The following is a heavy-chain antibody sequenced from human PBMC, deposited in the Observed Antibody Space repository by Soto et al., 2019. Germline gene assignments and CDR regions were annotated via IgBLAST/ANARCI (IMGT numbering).Heavy chain of an antibody. D-gene: IGHD3-16*01. Sequence: QVQLVQSGAEVKNPGASVKVSGKASGYTFTRYGIGWARQAPEQGFEGMGWINTYNGNTNYAQNVQGRVTLTTDTSTSTAYMELRSLRSNDTAIYYCAMVDVYVTPSPQDVWGQGTTVIVSS. CDR3: AMVDVYVTPSPQDV. J-gene: IGHJ6*02. V-gene: IGHV1-18*01. CDR1: GYTFTRYG. CDR2: INTYNGNT.